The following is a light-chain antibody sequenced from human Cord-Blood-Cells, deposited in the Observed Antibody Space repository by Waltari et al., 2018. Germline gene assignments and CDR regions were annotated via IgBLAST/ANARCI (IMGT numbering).Light chain of an antibody. Sequence: IELTPSPGTRSLCPGERANFSCRASQSVSSSYLTWYQQKPGQAPRLLIYGASSRVTGIPDRFSGSVSGTDFPLNISRLEPEDFAVYYCQQYCSSPYSFGQGTKLEIK. J-gene: IGKJ2*03. CDR3: QQYCSSPYS. CDR1: QSVSSSY. CDR2: GAS. V-gene: IGKV3-20*01.